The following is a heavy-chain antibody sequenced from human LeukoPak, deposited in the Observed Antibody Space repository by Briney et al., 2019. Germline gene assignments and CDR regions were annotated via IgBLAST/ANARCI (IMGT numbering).Heavy chain of an antibody. J-gene: IGHJ4*02. CDR1: GGSISSGTSY. V-gene: IGHV4-30-2*01. CDR3: ARRNTKGYFDY. CDR2: IYHSGST. Sequence: SQTLSLTCTVSGGSISSGTSYWSWIRQPPGKGLEWIGYIYHSGSTYYNPSLKSRVTISVDRSKNQFSLKLSSVTAADTAVYYCARRNTKGYFDYWGQGTLVTVSS.